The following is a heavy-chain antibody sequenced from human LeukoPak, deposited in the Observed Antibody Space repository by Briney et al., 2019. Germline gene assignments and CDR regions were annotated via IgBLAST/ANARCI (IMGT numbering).Heavy chain of an antibody. D-gene: IGHD3-22*01. J-gene: IGHJ4*02. CDR3: AKGARSSSGYTTD. CDR1: GFTFSSYA. CDR2: INWNSISA. V-gene: IGHV3-9*01. Sequence: SLRLSCAASGFTFSSYAMSWVRQAPGKGLEWVAGINWNSISAVYADSLKGRLTISRDNAKNSLFLQMNSLKTEDTAFYYCAKGARSSSGYTTDWGQGILVTVSS.